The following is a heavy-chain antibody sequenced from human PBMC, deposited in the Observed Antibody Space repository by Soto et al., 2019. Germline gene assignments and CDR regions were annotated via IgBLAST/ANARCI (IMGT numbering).Heavy chain of an antibody. CDR2: INPNSGGT. J-gene: IGHJ3*02. CDR1: GYTFTGYY. V-gene: IGHV1-2*04. Sequence: ASVKVSCKASGYTFTGYYMHWVRQAPGQGLEWMGWINPNSGGTNYAQKFQGWVTMTRDTSISTAYMELSRLRSDDTAVYYCARSTLLRDSAFDIWGQGTMVTVSS. CDR3: ARSTLLRDSAFDI.